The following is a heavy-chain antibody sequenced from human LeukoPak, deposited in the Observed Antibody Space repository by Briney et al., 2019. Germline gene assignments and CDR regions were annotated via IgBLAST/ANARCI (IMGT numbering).Heavy chain of an antibody. CDR1: GYSFTSHW. V-gene: IGHV5-51*01. Sequence: GESLKISCKAHGYSFTSHWVAWVRQLPGKGLEWMGVVYPGDSETKYCPSFEGQVTISVDKSVSTAYLQWNSLKASDTAMYYCARAPNFDNWGQGTLVTVSS. CDR2: VYPGDSET. J-gene: IGHJ4*02. CDR3: ARAPNFDN.